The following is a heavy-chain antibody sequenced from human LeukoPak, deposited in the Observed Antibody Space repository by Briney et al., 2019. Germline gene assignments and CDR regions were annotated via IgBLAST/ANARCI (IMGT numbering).Heavy chain of an antibody. V-gene: IGHV3-11*01. D-gene: IGHD5-24*01. CDR1: RFVFTNYY. J-gene: IGHJ5*01. Sequence: MPGGSLRLSCEASRFVFTNYYMSWVRQAPGKGLDWIATIAYDGDTKYYADSAEGRFTISRDNAKNSLSLQMNSLRAEDTAVYFRARAGTYDGYKVLDSWGQGTLVTVSS. CDR3: ARAGTYDGYKVLDS. CDR2: IAYDGDTK.